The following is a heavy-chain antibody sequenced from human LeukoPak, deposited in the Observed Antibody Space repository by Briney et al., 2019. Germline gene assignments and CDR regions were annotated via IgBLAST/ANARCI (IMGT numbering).Heavy chain of an antibody. CDR3: ARDPQTYCSSTSCYLGHNWFDP. V-gene: IGHV1-18*01. CDR2: ISAYNGDT. CDR1: GYTFTSYG. Sequence: ASVKVSCTASGYTFTSYGISWVRQAPGQGLEWMGWISAYNGDTNYAQKLQGRVTMTTDASTSTAYMELRSLRSDDTAVYYCARDPQTYCSSTSCYLGHNWFDPWGQGTLVTVSS. J-gene: IGHJ5*02. D-gene: IGHD2-2*01.